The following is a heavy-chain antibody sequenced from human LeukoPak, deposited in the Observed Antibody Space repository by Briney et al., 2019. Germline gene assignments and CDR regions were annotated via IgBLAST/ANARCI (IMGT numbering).Heavy chain of an antibody. CDR1: GGSISSYY. D-gene: IGHD4-11*01. J-gene: IGHJ3*02. CDR3: ARTIPLTTVTTGHGFDI. CDR2: IYYSGST. Sequence: SETLSLTCTVSGGSISSYYWSWIRQPPGKGLEWIGYIYYSGSTYYNPSLKSRVTISVDRSKNQFSLKLSSVTAADTAVYYCARTIPLTTVTTGHGFDIWGQGTMVTVSS. V-gene: IGHV4-59*12.